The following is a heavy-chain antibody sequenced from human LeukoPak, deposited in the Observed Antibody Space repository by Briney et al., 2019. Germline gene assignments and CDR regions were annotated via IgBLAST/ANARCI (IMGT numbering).Heavy chain of an antibody. Sequence: PGGSLGLSCAASGFTFSSHGMHWVRQAPGKGLEWVAMIWYDGSKKYYGDSVKGRFTVSRDNSKNTVDLQMNSLRAEDTAVYYCARDEPMDVWGKGTTVTVSS. CDR2: IWYDGSKK. CDR1: GFTFSSHG. CDR3: ARDEPMDV. V-gene: IGHV3-33*01. J-gene: IGHJ6*04.